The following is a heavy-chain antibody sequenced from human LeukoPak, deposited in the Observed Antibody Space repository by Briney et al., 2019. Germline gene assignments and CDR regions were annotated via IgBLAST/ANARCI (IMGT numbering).Heavy chain of an antibody. Sequence: ASVKVSCKASGYTFTSYYMHWVRQAPGQGLEWMGIINPSGGSTSYAQKFQGRVTMTRDTSTSTVYTELSSLRSEDTAVYYCARDLNYYGSGSYILPLDYWGQGTLVTVSS. J-gene: IGHJ4*02. V-gene: IGHV1-46*01. CDR3: ARDLNYYGSGSYILPLDY. D-gene: IGHD3-10*01. CDR2: INPSGGST. CDR1: GYTFTSYY.